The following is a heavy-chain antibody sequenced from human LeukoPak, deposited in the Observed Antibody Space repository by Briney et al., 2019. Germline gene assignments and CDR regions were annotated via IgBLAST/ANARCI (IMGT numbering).Heavy chain of an antibody. CDR2: FDPEDGET. CDR3: ATDPDYYYDSSGYYAFDI. D-gene: IGHD3-22*01. CDR1: GYTLTELS. V-gene: IGHV1-24*01. Sequence: ASVKVSCKVSGYTLTELSMHWVRQAPGKGLEWMGGFDPEDGETIYAQKFQGRVTMTEDTSTDTAYMELSSLRSEDTAVYYCATDPDYYYDSSGYYAFDIWGQGTMVTVSS. J-gene: IGHJ3*02.